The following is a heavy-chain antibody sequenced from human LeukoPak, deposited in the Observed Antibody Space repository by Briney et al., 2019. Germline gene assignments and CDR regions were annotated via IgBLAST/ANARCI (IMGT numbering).Heavy chain of an antibody. V-gene: IGHV1-8*02. Sequence: ASVKVSCKASGGTFSSYAISWVRQATGQGLEWMGWMNPNSGNTGYAQKFQGRVTMTRNTSISTAYMELSSLRSEDTAVYYCARGKREDSGYERWFDPWGQGTLVTVSS. CDR3: ARGKREDSGYERWFDP. J-gene: IGHJ5*02. CDR1: GGTFSSYA. D-gene: IGHD5-12*01. CDR2: MNPNSGNT.